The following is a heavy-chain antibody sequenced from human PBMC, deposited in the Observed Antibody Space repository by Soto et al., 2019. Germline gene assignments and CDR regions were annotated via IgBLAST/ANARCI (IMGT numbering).Heavy chain of an antibody. J-gene: IGHJ4*02. V-gene: IGHV3-7*03. CDR3: ARYFRGSGRYFFDH. CDR1: KSPFISSF. D-gene: IGHD6-19*01. Sequence: AGSMRLSCIASKSPFISSFVGWVRQAPGKGLEWVANINQDGSGTYYVDSVKGRFTISRDNAKNSLYLQMNSLRAEDTAVYYCARYFRGSGRYFFDHWGQGTLVTVSS. CDR2: INQDGSGT.